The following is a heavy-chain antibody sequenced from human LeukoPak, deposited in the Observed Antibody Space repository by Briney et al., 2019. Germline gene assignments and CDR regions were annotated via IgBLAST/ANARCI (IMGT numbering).Heavy chain of an antibody. V-gene: IGHV3-49*04. Sequence: GGSLRLSCTASGFTFGDYAMTWVRQAPGKGLEWVGFIRSTVYGGTPEYAASVKGRFTISRDDSKGIAYLQMNSLKTEDTAVYYCTRDQTPYYWGQGTLVTVSS. CDR3: TRDQTPYY. CDR1: GFTFGDYA. J-gene: IGHJ4*02. CDR2: IRSTVYGGTP.